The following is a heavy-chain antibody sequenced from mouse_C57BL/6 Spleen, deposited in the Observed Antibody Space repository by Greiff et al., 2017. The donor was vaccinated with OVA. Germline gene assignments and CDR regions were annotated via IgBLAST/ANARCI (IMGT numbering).Heavy chain of an antibody. CDR2: FHPYNDDT. J-gene: IGHJ1*03. CDR3: ERRRVTSPNWYFDV. Sequence: QVQLKESGAELVKPGASVKMSCKASGYTFTTYPIEWMKQNHGKSLEWIGNFHPYNDDTKYNEKFKGKATLTVEKSSSTVYLELSRLTSDDSAVYYCERRRVTSPNWYFDVWGTGTTVTVSS. CDR1: GYTFTTYP. V-gene: IGHV1-47*01. D-gene: IGHD2-2*01.